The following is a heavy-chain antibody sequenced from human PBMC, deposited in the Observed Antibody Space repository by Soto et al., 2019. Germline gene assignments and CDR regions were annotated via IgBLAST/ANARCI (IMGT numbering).Heavy chain of an antibody. V-gene: IGHV3-23*01. CDR3: AKFVQGNGWFHFDY. Sequence: EVQLLESGGGLVQPGGSLRLSCAASGFTFSSYAMSWVRQAPGKGLEWVSAISYSGGATYYADSVKGRFTISRDNSKDTLYLQMNGLRAEDTAVYYCAKFVQGNGWFHFDYWGQGTLVTVSS. J-gene: IGHJ4*02. D-gene: IGHD6-19*01. CDR2: ISYSGGAT. CDR1: GFTFSSYA.